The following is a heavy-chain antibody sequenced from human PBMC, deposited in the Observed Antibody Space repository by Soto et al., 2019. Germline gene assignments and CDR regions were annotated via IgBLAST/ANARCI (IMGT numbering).Heavy chain of an antibody. CDR2: IYPGDSDT. CDR3: ASGFDCSGGSCYSALPFDY. D-gene: IGHD2-15*01. J-gene: IGHJ4*02. CDR1: GYSFTSYW. V-gene: IGHV5-51*01. Sequence: GESLEISCKGSGYSFTSYWIGWVRQMPGKGLEWMGIIYPGDSDTRYSPSFQGQVTISADKSISTAYLQWSSLKASDTAMYYCASGFDCSGGSCYSALPFDYWGQGTLVTVSS.